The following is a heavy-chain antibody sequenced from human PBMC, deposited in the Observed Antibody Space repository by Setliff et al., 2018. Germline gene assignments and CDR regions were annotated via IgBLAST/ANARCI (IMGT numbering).Heavy chain of an antibody. J-gene: IGHJ4*02. V-gene: IGHV3-30-3*01. D-gene: IGHD6-19*01. CDR1: GFTFSSYA. CDR2: ISYDGSNK. Sequence: GSLRLSCAASGFTFSSYAMHWVRQAPGKGLEWVAVISYDGSNKYYADSVKGRFTISRDNSKNTLYLQMNSLRAEDTAVYYCAREKPRSGLDYWGQGTLVTVSS. CDR3: AREKPRSGLDY.